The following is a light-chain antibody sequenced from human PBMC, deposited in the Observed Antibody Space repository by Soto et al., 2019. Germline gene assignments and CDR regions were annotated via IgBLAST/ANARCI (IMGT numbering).Light chain of an antibody. CDR3: QQYGNSPLT. Sequence: EIVLTQSPATLSLSPGDRATLSCRASQSVRSDYFAWYQQKPGQPPRVILFGVSTRATAIPDRFSGSGSWTDFTLTSSRLEPDDFGLDYCQQYGNSPLTFGGGTKVE. V-gene: IGKV3-20*01. CDR1: QSVRSDY. CDR2: GVS. J-gene: IGKJ4*01.